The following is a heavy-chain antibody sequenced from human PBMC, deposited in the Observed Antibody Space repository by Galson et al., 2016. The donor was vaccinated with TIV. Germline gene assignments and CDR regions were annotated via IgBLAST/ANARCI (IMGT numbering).Heavy chain of an antibody. CDR1: GFTFSSYG. Sequence: SLRLSCAASGFTFSSYGMTWVRQTPGKGLEWVSTVSGSGGATYYAESVKGRFTISRDNAKSLVYLQMNSLGAEDTAVYYCAKEENSGYYPNDAFDIWGQGTMVTVSS. D-gene: IGHD3-22*01. V-gene: IGHV3-23*01. J-gene: IGHJ3*02. CDR3: AKEENSGYYPNDAFDI. CDR2: VSGSGGAT.